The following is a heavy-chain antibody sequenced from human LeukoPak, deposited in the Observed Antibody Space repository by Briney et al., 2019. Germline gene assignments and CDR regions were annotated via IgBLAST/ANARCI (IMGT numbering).Heavy chain of an antibody. CDR2: SYHSGST. D-gene: IGHD3-10*02. CDR1: GYSISSGYY. J-gene: IGHJ4*02. V-gene: IGHV4-38-2*02. Sequence: SETLSLTCTVSGYSISSGYYWGWIRQPPGKGLEWIGSSYHSGSTYYNPSLKGRVTISVDTSKNQFSLKLSSVTAADTAVYYCARVPEFVRRVIVESGFDYWGQGTRDTVSS. CDR3: ARVPEFVRRVIVESGFDY.